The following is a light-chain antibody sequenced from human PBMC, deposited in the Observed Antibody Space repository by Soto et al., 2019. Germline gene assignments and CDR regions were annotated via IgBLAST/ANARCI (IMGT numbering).Light chain of an antibody. J-gene: IGLJ1*01. CDR3: FSKISGFVYG. Sequence: QSVLAQAACVSGCFGQSITISCSGPNTDLGVYGYVSWYQHQPGKAPKLLIYDVNNRPSGISDRFSGSKSGDTASLTISGLQAEDEADYFCFSKISGFVYGFGTGTKVTVL. CDR2: DVN. V-gene: IGLV2-14*01. CDR1: NTDLGVYGY.